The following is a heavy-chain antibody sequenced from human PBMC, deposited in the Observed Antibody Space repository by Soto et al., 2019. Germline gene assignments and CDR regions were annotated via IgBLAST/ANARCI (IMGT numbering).Heavy chain of an antibody. CDR2: IYYSGNT. Sequence: QAPLRESGPGLVKPSETLSLTCTVSGDSMSPFYWNWIRQSPVKGLEWLGYIYYSGNTNYNPSLKSRVAISVDTSKNQFYLKLSAVTAADTAVYYCARGVYDYWSGYYAGSGLDVWGQGTTVIVSS. V-gene: IGHV4-59*13. J-gene: IGHJ6*02. CDR3: ARGVYDYWSGYYAGSGLDV. D-gene: IGHD3-3*01. CDR1: GDSMSPFY.